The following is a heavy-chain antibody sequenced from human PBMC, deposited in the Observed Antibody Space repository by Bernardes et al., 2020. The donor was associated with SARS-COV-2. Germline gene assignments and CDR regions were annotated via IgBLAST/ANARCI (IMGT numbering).Heavy chain of an antibody. D-gene: IGHD6-25*01. CDR2: ISSGRTYQ. CDR3: ARAPYGSGFYYFDS. Sequence: GWSLRLSCTASGFTFSTYSMNWVRQAPGKGLEWVSSISSGRTYQYYADSVKGRFAISRDNPKNSLYLEMHSLRAEDTAVYYCARAPYGSGFYYFDSWGQGALVTVSS. V-gene: IGHV3-21*01. J-gene: IGHJ4*02. CDR1: GFTFSTYS.